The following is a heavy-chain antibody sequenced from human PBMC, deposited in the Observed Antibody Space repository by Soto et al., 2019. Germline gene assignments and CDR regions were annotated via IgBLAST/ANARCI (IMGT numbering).Heavy chain of an antibody. CDR3: ARDFVMVRGVINY. CDR1: GFTFSSYW. D-gene: IGHD3-10*01. V-gene: IGHV3-7*01. CDR2: IKQDGSEK. J-gene: IGHJ4*02. Sequence: GGSLRLSCAASGFTFSSYWMSWVRQAPGKGLEWVANIKQDGSEKYYVDSVKGRFTISRDNAKNSLYLQMNSLRAEDTAVYYCARDFVMVRGVINYWGQGTLVTVSS.